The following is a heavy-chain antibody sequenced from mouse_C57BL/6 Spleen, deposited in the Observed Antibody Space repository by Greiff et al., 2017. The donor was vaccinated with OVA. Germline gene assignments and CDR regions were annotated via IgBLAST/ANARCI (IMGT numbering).Heavy chain of an antibody. CDR1: GFTFSSYA. CDR2: ISDGGSYT. J-gene: IGHJ3*01. CDR3: ARDDYDGGAWFAY. D-gene: IGHD2-4*01. V-gene: IGHV5-4*01. Sequence: EVKLMESGGGLVKPGGSLKLSCAASGFTFSSYAMSWVRQTPEKRLAWVATISDGGSYTYYPDNVKGRFTISRDNAKNNLYLQMSHLKSEDTAMYYCARDDYDGGAWFAYWGQGTLVTVSA.